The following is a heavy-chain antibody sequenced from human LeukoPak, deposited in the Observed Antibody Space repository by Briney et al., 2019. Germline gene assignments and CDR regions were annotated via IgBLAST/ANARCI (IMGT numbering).Heavy chain of an antibody. CDR1: GFTFSSYE. D-gene: IGHD1-26*01. J-gene: IGHJ4*02. CDR2: ITTSGTST. Sequence: PGGSLRLSCATSGFTFSSYEMNWVRQAPGKGLECISYITTSGTSTYYADSVKGRFTISRDNGKTALSLQMNSLRAEDTAVYYCVVHSATSCYWGQGTLVTVSS. CDR3: VVHSATSCY. V-gene: IGHV3-48*03.